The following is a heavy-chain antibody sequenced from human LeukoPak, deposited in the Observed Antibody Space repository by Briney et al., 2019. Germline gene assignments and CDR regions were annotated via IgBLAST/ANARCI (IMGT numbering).Heavy chain of an antibody. CDR3: ARVRYGDGYNDY. D-gene: IGHD5-24*01. CDR2: ISSNGGST. J-gene: IGHJ4*02. CDR1: GFTFSSYA. Sequence: GGSLRLSCAASGFTFSSYAMHWVRQAPGKGLEYVSAISSNGGSTHYANSVKGRFTISRDNSKNTLYLQMGSLRAEDMAVYYCARVRYGDGYNDYWGQGTLVTVSS. V-gene: IGHV3-64*01.